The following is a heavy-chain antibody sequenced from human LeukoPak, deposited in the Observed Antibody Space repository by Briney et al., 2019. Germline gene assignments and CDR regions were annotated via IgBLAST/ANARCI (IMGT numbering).Heavy chain of an antibody. D-gene: IGHD5-12*01. CDR2: IKQDGSEE. Sequence: GGSLRVSCAASGFTFSSYWMSWVRQAPGTGLERVANIKQDGSEEYYVDSVRGRLTISRDNAKNSLYLQMNSLRAEDTAVYYCARVQLGGSWFFDLWGRGTLVTVSS. V-gene: IGHV3-7*03. J-gene: IGHJ2*01. CDR1: GFTFSSYW. CDR3: ARVQLGGSWFFDL.